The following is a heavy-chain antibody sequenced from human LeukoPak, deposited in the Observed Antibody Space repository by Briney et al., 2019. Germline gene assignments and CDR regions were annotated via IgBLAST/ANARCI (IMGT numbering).Heavy chain of an antibody. V-gene: IGHV4-39*01. CDR3: ARYDPSMITFGG. J-gene: IGHJ4*02. CDR1: GGSVSSASYY. Sequence: PSETLSLTCTVSGGSVSSASYYWSWIPQPPGKGLEWIGSIYYGGSTYCNPSLKSRVTISVDTSKNQFSLKLSSVTAADTAVYYCARYDPSMITFGGWGQGTLVTVSS. D-gene: IGHD3-16*01. CDR2: IYYGGST.